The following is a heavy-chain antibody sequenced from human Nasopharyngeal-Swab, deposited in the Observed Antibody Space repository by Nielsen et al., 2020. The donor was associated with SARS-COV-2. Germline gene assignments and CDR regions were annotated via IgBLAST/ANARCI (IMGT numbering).Heavy chain of an antibody. J-gene: IGHJ5*02. CDR2: IYPGDSDT. CDR1: GYSFTNYW. Sequence: GESLKISCKGSGYSFTNYWIGWVRQMPGKGLEWMGIIYPGDSDTRYSPSFQGQVTISADKSISTAYLQWSSLKASDTAMYYCARGGGYLYGSGSYRRTNWFDPWGQGTLLTVSS. V-gene: IGHV5-51*01. D-gene: IGHD3-10*01. CDR3: ARGGGYLYGSGSYRRTNWFDP.